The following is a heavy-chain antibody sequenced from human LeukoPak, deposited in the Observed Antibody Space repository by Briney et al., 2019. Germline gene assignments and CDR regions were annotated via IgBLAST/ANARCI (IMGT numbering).Heavy chain of an antibody. J-gene: IGHJ4*02. D-gene: IGHD1-26*01. CDR2: ISGSGGST. V-gene: IGHV3-23*01. CDR1: GCTFSSYA. Sequence: GGSLRLSCAASGCTFSSYAMSWVRQAPGKGLEWVSAISGSGGSTNYADSVKGRFTISRDNSKHTLYLQMNSLRAEDTPVYYCAKDIPIAGIVGATSAMFDYWGQGTLVTVSS. CDR3: AKDIPIAGIVGATSAMFDY.